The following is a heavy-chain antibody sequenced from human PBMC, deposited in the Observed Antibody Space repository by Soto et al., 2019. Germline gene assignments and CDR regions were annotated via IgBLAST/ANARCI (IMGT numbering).Heavy chain of an antibody. CDR1: GFTFSTYA. Sequence: PGGSLRLSWAASGFTFSTYAMSWVSQAPGKGLEWVSAISGIGGSTYYVGSRKGRFTTSRDHTKNTLSLQTNTLRAEDTAIYYCARHLVPTAVSGSFDYWGQGTLVTVSS. CDR3: ARHLVPTAVSGSFDY. V-gene: IGHV3-23*01. D-gene: IGHD2-2*01. J-gene: IGHJ4*02. CDR2: ISGIGGST.